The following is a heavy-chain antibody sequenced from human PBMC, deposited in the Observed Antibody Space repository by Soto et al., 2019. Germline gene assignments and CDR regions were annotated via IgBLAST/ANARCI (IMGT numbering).Heavy chain of an antibody. Sequence: PWGSLRLSCAASGFTFINYGIHFFRQSPGKGLEWVAVISDDGVSKYYADSVQGRFTISRDNSESVVLLQMNSLRPDDTALYFCARAYYFGSGTSYTLYYWGQGTQVTVSS. CDR1: GFTFINYG. CDR2: ISDDGVSK. V-gene: IGHV3-30*03. D-gene: IGHD3-10*01. J-gene: IGHJ4*02. CDR3: ARAYYFGSGTSYTLYY.